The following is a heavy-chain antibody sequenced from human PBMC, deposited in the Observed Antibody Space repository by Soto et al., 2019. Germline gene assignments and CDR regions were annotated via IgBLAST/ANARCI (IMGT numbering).Heavy chain of an antibody. CDR3: ASPLAAAGTSGYYYYGMDV. J-gene: IGHJ6*02. CDR2: IYYSGST. V-gene: IGHV4-39*01. CDR1: GRSISRSSYY. D-gene: IGHD6-13*01. Sequence: SETLFLTCTVSGRSISRSSYYWGWIRQPPGKGLEWIGSIYYSGSTYYNPSLKSRVTISVDTSKNQFSLKLSSVTAADTAVYYCASPLAAAGTSGYYYYGMDVWGQGTTVS.